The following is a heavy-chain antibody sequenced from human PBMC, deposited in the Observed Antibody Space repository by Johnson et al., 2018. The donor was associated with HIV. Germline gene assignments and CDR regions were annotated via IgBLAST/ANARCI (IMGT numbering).Heavy chain of an antibody. J-gene: IGHJ3*02. D-gene: IGHD6-19*01. CDR2: INQDGSEK. CDR1: GFTFSSYD. V-gene: IGHV3-7*01. Sequence: VQLVESGGGLVQPGGYLRLSCAASGFTFSSYDMHWVRQAPGKGLEWVANINQDGSEKYYVDSVKGRFTISRDNANNSLYLQMNSLRAEDTAVYYCARVSGWYEKGAFDIWGQGTMVTVSS. CDR3: ARVSGWYEKGAFDI.